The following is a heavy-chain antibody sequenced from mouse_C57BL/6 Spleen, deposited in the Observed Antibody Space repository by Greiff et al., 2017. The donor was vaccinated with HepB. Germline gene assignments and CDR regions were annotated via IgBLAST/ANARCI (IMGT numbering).Heavy chain of an antibody. CDR2: IWGVGST. CDR1: GFSLTSYG. CDR3: ASLGGLPAGAY. V-gene: IGHV2-6*01. J-gene: IGHJ3*01. Sequence: QVQLKESGPGLVAPSQSLSITCTVSGFSLTSYGVDWVRQSPGKGLEWLGVIWGVGSTNYNSALKSRLSISKDNSKSQVFLKMNSLQTDDTAMYYCASLGGLPAGAYWGQGTLVTVSA.